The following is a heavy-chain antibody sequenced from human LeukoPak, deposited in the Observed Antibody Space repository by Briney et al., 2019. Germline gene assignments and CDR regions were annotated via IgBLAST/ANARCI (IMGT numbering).Heavy chain of an antibody. V-gene: IGHV1-24*01. CDR3: AHGSYSGYDYPPHYYYGMDV. D-gene: IGHD5-12*01. Sequence: ASVKVSCKVSGYTLTELSMHWVRQAPGKGLEWMGGFDPEDGETIYAQKFQGRVTMTEDTSTDTAYMELSSLRSKDTAVYYCAHGSYSGYDYPPHYYYGMDVWGQGTTVTVSS. J-gene: IGHJ6*02. CDR2: FDPEDGET. CDR1: GYTLTELS.